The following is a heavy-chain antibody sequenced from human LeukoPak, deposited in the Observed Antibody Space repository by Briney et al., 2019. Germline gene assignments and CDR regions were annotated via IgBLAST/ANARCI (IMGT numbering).Heavy chain of an antibody. CDR3: AKGLGGLYSSGWYYYYGMDV. V-gene: IGHV3-9*01. J-gene: IGHJ6*02. CDR2: ISWNSGSI. Sequence: GGSLRLSCAASGFTFSSYAMHWVRQAPGKGLEWVSGISWNSGSIGYADSVKGRFTISRDNAKNSLYLQMNSLRAEDTALYYCAKGLGGLYSSGWYYYYGMDVWGQGTTVTVSS. CDR1: GFTFSSYA. D-gene: IGHD6-19*01.